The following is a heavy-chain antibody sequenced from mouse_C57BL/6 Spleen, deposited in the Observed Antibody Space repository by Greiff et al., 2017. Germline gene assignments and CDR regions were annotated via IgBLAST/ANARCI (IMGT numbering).Heavy chain of an antibody. D-gene: IGHD2-10*02. CDR2: ISTGSSTI. V-gene: IGHV5-17*01. CDR3: ARNSIPEVDY. Sequence: DVQLVESGGGLVKPGGSLKLSCAASGFTFSDDGMHWVRQAPEKGLEWVAYISTGSSTIYYAATVKGRFTISRDTATNTLFLQMTSLRSEDTAMYYCARNSIPEVDYWGQGTTVTVAS. J-gene: IGHJ4*01. CDR1: GFTFSDDG.